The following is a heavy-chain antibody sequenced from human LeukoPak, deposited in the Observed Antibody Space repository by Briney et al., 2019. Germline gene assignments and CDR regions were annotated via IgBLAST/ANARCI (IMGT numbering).Heavy chain of an antibody. J-gene: IGHJ5*02. D-gene: IGHD2-15*01. CDR3: AREFFTLHPYNWFDP. CDR2: IYYSGST. CDR1: GGSISSSNYY. V-gene: IGHV4-39*07. Sequence: PSETLSLTCTVSGGSISSSNYYWGWIRQPPGKGLEWIGSIYYSGSTYYNPSLKSRVTISVDTSKNQFSLKLSSVTAADTAVYYCAREFFTLHPYNWFDPWGQGTLVTVSS.